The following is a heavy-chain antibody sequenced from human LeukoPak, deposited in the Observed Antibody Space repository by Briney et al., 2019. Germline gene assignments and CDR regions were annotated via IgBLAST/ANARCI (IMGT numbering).Heavy chain of an antibody. CDR1: GGSISSGGYY. D-gene: IGHD2-2*01. Sequence: SSETLSLTRTVSGGSISSGGYYWSWIPQHPGKGLEWIGYIYYSGSTYYNPSLKSRVTISVDTSKNQFSLKLSSVTAADTAVYYCAREADCSSTSCYVIDPWGQGTLVTVSS. CDR2: IYYSGST. V-gene: IGHV4-31*03. J-gene: IGHJ5*02. CDR3: AREADCSSTSCYVIDP.